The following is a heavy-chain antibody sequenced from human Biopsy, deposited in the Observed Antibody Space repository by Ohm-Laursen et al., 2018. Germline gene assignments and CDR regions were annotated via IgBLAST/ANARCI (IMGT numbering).Heavy chain of an antibody. D-gene: IGHD1-26*01. CDR1: GGTFINYA. CDR2: IIPMFGTA. V-gene: IGHV1-69*01. Sequence: SSVKVSCKASGGTFINYAISWVRQSPGQELEWMGGIIPMFGTANHAQMFQGRVTISADESTSTSYMELSSLTTEDTAIYYCARGPHSGSHSCFDYWGRGTLVTVSS. J-gene: IGHJ4*02. CDR3: ARGPHSGSHSCFDY.